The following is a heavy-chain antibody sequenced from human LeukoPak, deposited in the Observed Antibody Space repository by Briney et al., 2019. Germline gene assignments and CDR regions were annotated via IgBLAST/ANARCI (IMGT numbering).Heavy chain of an antibody. Sequence: GGSLRLSCAASGFTFDDYTMHWVRQAPGKGLEWVSLISWDGGSTYYADSVKGRFTISRDNSKNSLYLQMNSLRTEDTALYYCAKDLIGYSSGWGAFDYWGQGTLGTVSS. CDR2: ISWDGGST. CDR3: AKDLIGYSSGWGAFDY. D-gene: IGHD6-19*01. J-gene: IGHJ4*02. V-gene: IGHV3-43*01. CDR1: GFTFDDYT.